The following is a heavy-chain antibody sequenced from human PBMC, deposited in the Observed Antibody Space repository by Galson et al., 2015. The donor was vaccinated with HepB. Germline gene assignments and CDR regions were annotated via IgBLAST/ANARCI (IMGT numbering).Heavy chain of an antibody. CDR1: GGTFSSYT. V-gene: IGHV1-69*04. CDR3: ARDDPGYSSGWFSPIDPEGYYYYYGMDV. D-gene: IGHD6-19*01. CDR2: IIPILGIA. J-gene: IGHJ6*02. Sequence: CKASGGTFSSYTISWVRQAPGQGLEWMGRIIPILGIANYAQKFQGRVTITADKSTSTAYMELSSLRSEDTAVYYCARDDPGYSSGWFSPIDPEGYYYYYGMDVWGQGTTVTVSS.